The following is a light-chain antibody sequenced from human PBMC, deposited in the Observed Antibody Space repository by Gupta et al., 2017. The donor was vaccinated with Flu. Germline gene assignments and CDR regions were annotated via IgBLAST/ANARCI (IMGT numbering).Light chain of an antibody. CDR1: QSLLHSNGYNY. Sequence: DIVMTQSPLSLRVTPGEPASISCRSSQSLLHSNGYNYLDWYLQKPWQSPQLLIYLCSNRASGVPDRFSGSGSGTDFTLKISRVEAEDVGVYYCMQALQTPLTFGGGTKVEIK. V-gene: IGKV2-28*01. CDR3: MQALQTPLT. CDR2: LCS. J-gene: IGKJ4*01.